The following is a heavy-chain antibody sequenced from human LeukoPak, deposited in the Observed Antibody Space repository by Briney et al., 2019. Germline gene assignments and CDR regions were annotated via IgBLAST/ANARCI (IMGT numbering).Heavy chain of an antibody. J-gene: IGHJ6*03. CDR3: AGVPGYCSSTSCYGDYYYYMDV. CDR1: GFTFSSYS. V-gene: IGHV3-21*01. D-gene: IGHD2-2*01. CDR2: ISSSSSYI. Sequence: GGSLRLSCAASGFTFSSYSMNWVRQAPGKGLEWVSSISSSSSYIYYADSVKGRFTISRDNAKNSLYLQMNSLRAEDTAVYYCAGVPGYCSSTSCYGDYYYYMDVWGKGTTVTVSS.